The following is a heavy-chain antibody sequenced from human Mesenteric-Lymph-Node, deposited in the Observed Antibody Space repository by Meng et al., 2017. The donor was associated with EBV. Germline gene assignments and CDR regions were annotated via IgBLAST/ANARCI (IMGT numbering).Heavy chain of an antibody. Sequence: VQLQQWGAGLLKPSETLSLPCAVYGGSFSGYYWTWIRQPPGRGLEWIGEINHSGGTNHNPSLKSRVTISADTSKDQFSLKLSSVTAADTAVYYCARGYAGYYGKLFDYWGQGTLVTVSS. CDR3: ARGYAGYYGKLFDY. CDR1: GGSFSGYY. CDR2: INHSGGT. D-gene: IGHD3-3*01. J-gene: IGHJ4*02. V-gene: IGHV4-34*01.